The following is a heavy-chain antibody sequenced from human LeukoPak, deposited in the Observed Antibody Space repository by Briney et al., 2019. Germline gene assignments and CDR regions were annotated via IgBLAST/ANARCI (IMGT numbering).Heavy chain of an antibody. D-gene: IGHD3-22*01. J-gene: IGHJ4*02. CDR1: GGSISSYY. V-gene: IGHV4-59*01. CDR3: VRDPGGYYDSSGYYSHVGYFDY. CDR2: IYYSGST. Sequence: PSETLSLTCTVSGGSISSYYWSWVRQPPGKGLEWIGYIYYSGSTNYNPSLKSRVTISVDTSKNQFSLKLSSVTAADTAVYYCVRDPGGYYDSSGYYSHVGYFDYWGQGTLVTVSS.